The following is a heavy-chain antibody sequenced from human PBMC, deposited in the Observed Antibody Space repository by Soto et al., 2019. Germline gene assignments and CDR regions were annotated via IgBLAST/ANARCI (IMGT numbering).Heavy chain of an antibody. V-gene: IGHV3-11*01. CDR3: ARQRSWTGRELSLYAPRMDV. Sequence: PGKGLEWVSHISSSGSTIYYADSVKGRFTISRDNAKNSLYLQMNSLRAEDTAVYYCARQRSWTGRELSLYAPRMDVWGQGT. J-gene: IGHJ6*02. CDR2: ISSSGSTI. D-gene: IGHD3-16*02.